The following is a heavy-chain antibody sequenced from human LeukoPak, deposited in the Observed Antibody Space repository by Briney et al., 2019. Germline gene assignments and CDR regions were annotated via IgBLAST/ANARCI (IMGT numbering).Heavy chain of an antibody. J-gene: IGHJ4*02. Sequence: GGSLRLSCAASGFTFSTYAMTWVRQAPGKGLEWVSGISGSGISTYYADAVKGRFTISRDNSKSTLYLQMNSLRAEDTAVYYCAKVEGPLPWQQWLDYWGQGTLVAVSS. CDR3: AKVEGPLPWQQWLDY. V-gene: IGHV3-23*01. CDR2: ISGSGIST. D-gene: IGHD6-19*01. CDR1: GFTFSTYA.